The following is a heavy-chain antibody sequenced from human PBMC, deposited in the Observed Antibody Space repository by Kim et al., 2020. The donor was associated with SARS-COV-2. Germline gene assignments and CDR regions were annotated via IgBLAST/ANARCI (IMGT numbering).Heavy chain of an antibody. J-gene: IGHJ5*02. Sequence: SVKVSCKASGGTFSSYAISWVRQAPGQGLERMGGIIPIFGTANYAQKFQGRVTITADESTSTAYMELSSLRSEDTAVYYCSRGSHYYDSSGYPNWFDPWGQGTLVTVSS. CDR1: GGTFSSYA. CDR3: SRGSHYYDSSGYPNWFDP. CDR2: IIPIFGTA. D-gene: IGHD3-22*01. V-gene: IGHV1-69*13.